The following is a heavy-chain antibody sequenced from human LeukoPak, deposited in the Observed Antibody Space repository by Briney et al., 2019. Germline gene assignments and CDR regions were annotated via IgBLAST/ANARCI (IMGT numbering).Heavy chain of an antibody. CDR3: ARVGVTAATADY. Sequence: ASVKVSCKASGYTFTGYYMHWVRQAPGQGPEWMGIINPRGGSTDYAQKFQDRVTMTSDTSTSTVYMELNSPRSEDTAVYFCARVGVTAATADYWGQGTLVTVSS. D-gene: IGHD6-25*01. CDR1: GYTFTGYY. V-gene: IGHV1-46*01. J-gene: IGHJ4*02. CDR2: INPRGGST.